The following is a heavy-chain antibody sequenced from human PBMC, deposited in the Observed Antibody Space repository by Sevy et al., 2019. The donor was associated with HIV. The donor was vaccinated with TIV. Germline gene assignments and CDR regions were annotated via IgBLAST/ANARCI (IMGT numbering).Heavy chain of an antibody. CDR2: LSFGCGEI. J-gene: IGHJ4*02. CDR3: AREGCTKPHDY. V-gene: IGHV3-23*01. D-gene: IGHD2-8*01. Sequence: GGSLRLSCAASGFTFSKYSMSWVRQPPGKGLEWVSTLSFGCGEINYADSVKGRFTISRVNSKSSVYLQINNLRPEDTAVYYCAREGCTKPHDYWGQGTLVTVSS. CDR1: GFTFSKYS.